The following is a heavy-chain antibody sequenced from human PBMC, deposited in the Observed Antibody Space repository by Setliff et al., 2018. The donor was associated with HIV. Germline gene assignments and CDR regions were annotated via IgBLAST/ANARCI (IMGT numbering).Heavy chain of an antibody. Sequence: SETLSLTCTVSGGSISSTNYFWGWIRQPPGKGLGWIGTIYYHGSTYYNPSLKSRVTISIDTSKNQFSLKLTSVTAADTSVYFCASRLPLSSGSAFAYWGQGTLVTVSS. J-gene: IGHJ4*02. CDR1: GGSISSTNYF. CDR2: IYYHGST. CDR3: ASRLPLSSGSAFAY. D-gene: IGHD3-10*01. V-gene: IGHV4-39*01.